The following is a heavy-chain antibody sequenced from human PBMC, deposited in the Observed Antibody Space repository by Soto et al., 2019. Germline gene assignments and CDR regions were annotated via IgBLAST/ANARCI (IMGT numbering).Heavy chain of an antibody. CDR3: AMYCSSTSCSSFDP. CDR1: GFTFSSYA. V-gene: IGHV3-23*01. J-gene: IGHJ5*02. D-gene: IGHD2-2*01. Sequence: SLRLSCAASGFTFSSYAMSWVRQAPGKGLEWVSAISGSGGSTYYADSVKGRFTISRDNSKNTLYLQMNSLRAEDTAVYYCAMYCSSTSCSSFDPWGQGTLVTVSS. CDR2: ISGSGGST.